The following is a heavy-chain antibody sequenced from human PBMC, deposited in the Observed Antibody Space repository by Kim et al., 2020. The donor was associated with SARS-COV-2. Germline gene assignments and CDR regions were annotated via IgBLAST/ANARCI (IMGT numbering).Heavy chain of an antibody. J-gene: IGHJ2*01. Sequence: GGSLRLSCAASGFTFSSYAMSWVRQAPGKGLEWVSAISGSGGSTYYADSVKGRFTISRDNSKNTLYLQMNSLRAEDTAVYYCAKAQRNTAMVPTTYWYFDRWGRGTLVTVSS. CDR2: ISGSGGST. CDR3: AKAQRNTAMVPTTYWYFDR. CDR1: GFTFSSYA. D-gene: IGHD5-18*01. V-gene: IGHV3-23*01.